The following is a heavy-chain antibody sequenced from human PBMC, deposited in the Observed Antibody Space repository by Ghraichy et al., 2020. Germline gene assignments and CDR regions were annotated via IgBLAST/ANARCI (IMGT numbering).Heavy chain of an antibody. CDR2: IYYTGST. CDR3: ARHYGDYNFFEY. V-gene: IGHV4-59*13. Sequence: SETLSLTCTVSGGSISRFYWSWIRQPPRKGLEWIGYIYYTGSTNYNPSLKSRVTMSVDTSKNQFSLKLGSVTAADTAVYFCARHYGDYNFFEYWGQGTLVTVSS. CDR1: GGSISRFY. D-gene: IGHD4-17*01. J-gene: IGHJ4*02.